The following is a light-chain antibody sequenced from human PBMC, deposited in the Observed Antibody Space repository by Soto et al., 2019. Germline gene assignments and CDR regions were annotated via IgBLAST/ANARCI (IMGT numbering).Light chain of an antibody. CDR1: SSDVGGYNY. CDR2: EVS. V-gene: IGLV2-14*01. Sequence: QSLLTQPASVSGSPGQSTTISCTGTSSDVGGYNYVSWYQQHPGKAPKLMIYEVSNRPSGVSNRFSGSKSGNTASLTISGLQAEDEADYYCSSYTSSSPLFGTGTKVTVL. CDR3: SSYTSSSPL. J-gene: IGLJ1*01.